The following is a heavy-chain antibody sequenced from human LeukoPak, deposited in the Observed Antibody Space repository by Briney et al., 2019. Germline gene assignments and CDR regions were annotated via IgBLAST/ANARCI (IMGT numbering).Heavy chain of an antibody. CDR2: INFSGGT. Sequence: ASVKVSCKASGYPFTSYYMHWLRQAPGQGLEWMGWINFSGGTKYAEKFRGRVTMTRDTSMATAYMELTTLTSDDTAVYYCARDLRLLDYWGQGTLITVSS. V-gene: IGHV1-2*02. J-gene: IGHJ4*02. D-gene: IGHD5-12*01. CDR3: ARDLRLLDY. CDR1: GYPFTSYY.